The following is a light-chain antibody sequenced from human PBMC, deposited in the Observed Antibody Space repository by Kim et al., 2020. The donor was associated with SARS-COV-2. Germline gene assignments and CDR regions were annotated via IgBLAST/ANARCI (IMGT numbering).Light chain of an antibody. CDR1: QDIDDD. CDR2: EPT. V-gene: IGKV5-2*01. J-gene: IGKJ1*01. Sequence: ETTLTQSPAFMSATPRDKVNISCKARQDIDDDMDWYQQKPGEAAIFIIQEPTTLVPGFSPRFSGSGSGTQFTLTINSVESEDAAYCFCPQHDYCLWTFGHGTKVDIK. CDR3: PQHDYCLWT.